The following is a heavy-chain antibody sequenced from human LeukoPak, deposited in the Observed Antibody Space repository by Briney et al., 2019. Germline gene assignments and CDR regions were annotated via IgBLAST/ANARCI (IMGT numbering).Heavy chain of an antibody. V-gene: IGHV5-10-1*01. CDR1: GYSFTSYW. Sequence: GESLKISCKGSGYSFTSYWISWVRQMPGKGLEWMGRIDPSDSYTNYSPSFQGHVTISADKSISTAYLQWSSLKASDTAMYYCAIIPLQEDTAPVMGFNDYWGQGTLVTVSS. CDR2: IDPSDSYT. J-gene: IGHJ4*02. D-gene: IGHD5-18*01. CDR3: AIIPLQEDTAPVMGFNDY.